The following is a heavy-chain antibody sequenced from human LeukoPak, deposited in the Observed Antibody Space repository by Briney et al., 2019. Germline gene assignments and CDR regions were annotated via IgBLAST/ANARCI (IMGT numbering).Heavy chain of an antibody. CDR3: ARDKTSQYCSGGSCYSEYYGMDV. D-gene: IGHD2-15*01. CDR1: GFTFSSYS. J-gene: IGHJ6*02. V-gene: IGHV3-21*01. Sequence: GGSLTLSSAASGFTFSSYSMNWDRQAPGKGLEWVSSISSSSSYIYYADSVKGRFTISRDNAKNSLYLQMNSLRAEDTAVYYCARDKTSQYCSGGSCYSEYYGMDVWGQGTTVTVSS. CDR2: ISSSSSYI.